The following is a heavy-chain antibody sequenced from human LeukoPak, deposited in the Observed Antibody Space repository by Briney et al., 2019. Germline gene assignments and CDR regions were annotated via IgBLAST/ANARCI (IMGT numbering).Heavy chain of an antibody. Sequence: PGGSLRLSCAASGFTVSSSYMSWVRQAPGKGLEWVSVLSGGGATYYGDSVKGRFTISRDNSKNTLFLQMNSLRGEDTAIYYCARGGDMAGNIRSAFDIWGQGTLVTVSS. CDR3: ARGGDMAGNIRSAFDI. CDR2: LSGGGAT. J-gene: IGHJ3*02. CDR1: GFTVSSSY. D-gene: IGHD2-15*01. V-gene: IGHV3-53*01.